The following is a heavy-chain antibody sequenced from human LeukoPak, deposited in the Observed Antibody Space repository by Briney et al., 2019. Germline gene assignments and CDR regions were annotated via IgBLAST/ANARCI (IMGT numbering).Heavy chain of an antibody. V-gene: IGHV1-3*01. D-gene: IGHD5-24*01. CDR3: AREEMATIDFDY. CDR2: INAGNGNT. J-gene: IGHJ4*02. CDR1: GYTFANYA. Sequence: GASVKVSCKASGYTFANYAIHWVRQAPGQRLEWMGWINAGNGNTKYSQKFQGRVTITRDTSASTAYMELSSLRSGDTAVYYCAREEMATIDFDYWGQGTLVTVSS.